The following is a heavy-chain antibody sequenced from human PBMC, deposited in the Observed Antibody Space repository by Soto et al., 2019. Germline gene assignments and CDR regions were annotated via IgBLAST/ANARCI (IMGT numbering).Heavy chain of an antibody. CDR1: GGSISTGGYY. V-gene: IGHV4-31*03. CDR3: ATYIWGSYRSFDY. D-gene: IGHD3-16*02. Sequence: SETLSLTCTVAGGSISTGGYYWSWIRQHPGKGLEWIGYIYYSGTTYYNPSLKSRVTISVDTSKNQLSLNLSSVTAADTAVYYCATYIWGSYRSFDYWGQGTLVTVSS. J-gene: IGHJ4*02. CDR2: IYYSGTT.